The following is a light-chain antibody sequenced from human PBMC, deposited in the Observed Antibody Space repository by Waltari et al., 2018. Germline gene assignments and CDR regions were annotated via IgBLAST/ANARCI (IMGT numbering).Light chain of an antibody. CDR1: SRHVGAYNS. CDR3: SSYTSSSTLV. Sequence: QSALTQPASVSGSPGQSITISCTATSRHVGAYNSVSWYQQHPGKAPKLMIYAVSNRPSGVSNRFSGSKSGNTASLTISGLQAEDEADYYCSSYTSSSTLVFGGGTKLTVL. J-gene: IGLJ2*01. V-gene: IGLV2-14*01. CDR2: AVS.